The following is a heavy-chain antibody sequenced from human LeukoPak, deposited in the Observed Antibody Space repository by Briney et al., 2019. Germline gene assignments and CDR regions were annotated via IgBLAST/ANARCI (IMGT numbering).Heavy chain of an antibody. CDR2: INPNSGGT. CDR3: ARALLWFGELLRY. CDR1: GGTFSSYA. V-gene: IGHV1-2*02. Sequence: ASVKVSCKASGGTFSSYAISWVRQAPGQGLEWMGWINPNSGGTNYAQKFQGRVTMTRDTSISTAYMELSRLRSDDTAVYYCARALLWFGELLRYWGQGTLVTVSS. D-gene: IGHD3-10*01. J-gene: IGHJ4*02.